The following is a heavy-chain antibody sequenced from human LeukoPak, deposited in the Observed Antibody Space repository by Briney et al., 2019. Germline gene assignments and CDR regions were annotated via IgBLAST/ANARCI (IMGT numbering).Heavy chain of an antibody. V-gene: IGHV1-18*01. CDR2: ISASNGNT. Sequence: GASVKVSCKASGYTFTSYGVTWVRQAPGQGLEWVGWISASNGNTNSAQNLQDRVTLTTDTSSSTAYVELRSLRSDDTAVYYCARYPLSYTGNWHYYFDSWGQGTLVTVSP. CDR1: GYTFTSYG. CDR3: ARYPLSYTGNWHYYFDS. J-gene: IGHJ4*02. D-gene: IGHD1-7*01.